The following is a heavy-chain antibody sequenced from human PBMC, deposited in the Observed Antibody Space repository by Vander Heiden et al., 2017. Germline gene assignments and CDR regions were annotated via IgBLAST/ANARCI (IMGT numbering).Heavy chain of an antibody. J-gene: IGHJ5*02. CDR2: INSDGSST. CDR1: GFTFSSYW. V-gene: IGHV3-74*01. D-gene: IGHD3-3*01. Sequence: EVQLVESGGGLVQPGGSLRLSCAPSGFTFSSYWMHCVRQAPGKGLVGVSRINSDGSSTSYADSVKGRFTISRDNAKNTLYLQMNSLRAEDTAVYYCARGANLRFLEWLPFNWFDPWGQGTLVTVSS. CDR3: ARGANLRFLEWLPFNWFDP.